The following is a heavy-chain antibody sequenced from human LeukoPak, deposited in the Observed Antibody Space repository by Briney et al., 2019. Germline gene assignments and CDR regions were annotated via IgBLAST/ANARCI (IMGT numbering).Heavy chain of an antibody. J-gene: IGHJ6*03. V-gene: IGHV1-46*01. D-gene: IGHD2-2*02. CDR3: ARVAAEVVGVPGAIGFGWLRRDYYYMDV. Sequence: ASVKVSCKASGYTFTSYYIHWVRQAPGEGLEWMGIINPSGGSTSYAQKLQGRVTMTRDMSTSTVYMELSSLRPEDTAVYYCARVAAEVVGVPGAIGFGWLRRDYYYMDVWGKGTTVTVSS. CDR2: INPSGGST. CDR1: GYTFTSYY.